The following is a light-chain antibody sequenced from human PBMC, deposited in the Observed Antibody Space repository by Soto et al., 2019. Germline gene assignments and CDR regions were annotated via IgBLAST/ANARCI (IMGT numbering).Light chain of an antibody. CDR1: SSNIGAGYD. CDR2: GNT. CDR3: QSYDRLSGWV. V-gene: IGLV1-40*01. Sequence: QPVLTQPPSVSGAPGQRVTISCAGTSSNIGAGYDVHWYQQLPGTAPKLLIYGNTNRPSGVPDRLSGSKSGTSASLAITGLQTEDEADYYCQSYDRLSGWVFGGGTQLTVL. J-gene: IGLJ3*02.